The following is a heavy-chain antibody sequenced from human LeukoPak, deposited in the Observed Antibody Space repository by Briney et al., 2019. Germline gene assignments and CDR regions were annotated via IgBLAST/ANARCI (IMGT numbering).Heavy chain of an antibody. V-gene: IGHV1-8*02. J-gene: IGHJ4*02. CDR1: GYTFTGYY. Sequence: GASVKVSCKASGYTFTGYYIYWVRQAPGQGLEWMGWMNPISGNTGHAQKFQGRVTMTRDTSISTAYMELSSLRSEDTAVYYCARGPMVRGVTHFDYWGQGTLVTVSS. CDR2: MNPISGNT. D-gene: IGHD3-10*01. CDR3: ARGPMVRGVTHFDY.